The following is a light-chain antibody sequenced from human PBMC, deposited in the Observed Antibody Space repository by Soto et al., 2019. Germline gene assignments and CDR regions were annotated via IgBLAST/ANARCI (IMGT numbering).Light chain of an antibody. CDR1: QSISNW. CDR3: QQYNSYPRT. CDR2: GAS. J-gene: IGKJ2*01. Sequence: DIRMTQSPSTLSASVGDRVTITCRASQSISNWLAWYQQKPGKAPQLLIYGASSLESGVPSRFSGSGSGTEFTLTISSLQPDDCATYYCQQYNSYPRTFGQGTKLEIK. V-gene: IGKV1-5*01.